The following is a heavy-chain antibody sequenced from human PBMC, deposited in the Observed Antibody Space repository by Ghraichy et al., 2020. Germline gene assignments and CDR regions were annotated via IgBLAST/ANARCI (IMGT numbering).Heavy chain of an antibody. Sequence: GGSLRLSCAASGFTFSNYGMHWVRQAPGKGLEWVAVIWYDGSNKYYADSVKGRFTISRDNSQNTLYLQMNTLRAEDTAVYYCVRDSHQLAHYYYYMDVWGKGTTVTVSS. J-gene: IGHJ6*03. D-gene: IGHD2-2*01. CDR3: VRDSHQLAHYYYYMDV. CDR1: GFTFSNYG. V-gene: IGHV3-33*01. CDR2: IWYDGSNK.